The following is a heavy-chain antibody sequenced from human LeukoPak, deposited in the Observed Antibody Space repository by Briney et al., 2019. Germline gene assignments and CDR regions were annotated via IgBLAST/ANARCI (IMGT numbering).Heavy chain of an antibody. V-gene: IGHV4-59*12. CDR1: GGSISSYY. CDR2: IYYSGST. Sequence: PSETLSLTCTVSGGSISSYYWSWIRQPPGKGLEWIGYIYYSGSTNYNPSLKSRVTISVDKSKNQFSLKLSSVTAADTAVYYCARAEDIVVVPAAIGGFDYWGQGTLVTVSS. CDR3: ARAEDIVVVPAAIGGFDY. D-gene: IGHD2-2*02. J-gene: IGHJ4*02.